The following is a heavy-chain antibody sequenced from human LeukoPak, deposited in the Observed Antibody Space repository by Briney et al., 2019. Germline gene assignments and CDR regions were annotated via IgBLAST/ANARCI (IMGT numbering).Heavy chain of an antibody. CDR1: GFTFSSYS. CDR3: ARELDLTGDY. CDR2: ISSSGSTI. D-gene: IGHD3-9*01. V-gene: IGHV3-48*04. J-gene: IGHJ4*02. Sequence: PGGSLRLSCAASGFTFSSYSMNWVRQAPGKGLEWVSYISSSGSTIYYADSVKGRFTISRDNAKNSLYLQMNSLRAEDTAVYYCARELDLTGDYWGQGTLVTVSS.